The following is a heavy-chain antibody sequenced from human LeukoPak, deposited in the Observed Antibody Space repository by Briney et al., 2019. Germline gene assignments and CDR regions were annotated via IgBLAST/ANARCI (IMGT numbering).Heavy chain of an antibody. D-gene: IGHD3-22*01. CDR1: GFTFSSDW. CDR2: IKQDGSAK. Sequence: GGSLRLSCAASGFTFSSDWMSWGRQAPGKGLEWGANIKQDGSAKYYVDSVTGRFTISRDNAKNSLYLQMNSLRAEDTAVYYCARDRGDYYDSSGLYYFDYWGQGTLITVSS. CDR3: ARDRGDYYDSSGLYYFDY. J-gene: IGHJ4*02. V-gene: IGHV3-7*01.